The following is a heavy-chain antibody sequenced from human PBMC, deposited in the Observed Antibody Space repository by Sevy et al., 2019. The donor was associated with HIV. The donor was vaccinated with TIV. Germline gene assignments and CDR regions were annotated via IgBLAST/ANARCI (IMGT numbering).Heavy chain of an antibody. V-gene: IGHV3-11*01. CDR3: ARGRCAVDSNAYLN. J-gene: IGHJ3*01. Sequence: GGSLRLSCAASGFTFSDYYMNWIRQAPGQGLEWVSYISSSGTTIYYADSAKGRFTISRDNAKNSLYLQMNSLRVEDTAVYYCARGRCAVDSNAYLNWGQGTMVTVSS. D-gene: IGHD3-22*01. CDR1: GFTFSDYY. CDR2: ISSSGTTI.